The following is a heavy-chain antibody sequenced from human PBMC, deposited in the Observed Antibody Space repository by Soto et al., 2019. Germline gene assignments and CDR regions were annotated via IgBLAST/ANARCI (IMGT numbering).Heavy chain of an antibody. CDR1: GFSFSSYA. J-gene: IGHJ3*01. CDR2: TTSNGGRT. V-gene: IGHV3-64D*08. CDR3: VKLSAIAIAYQGAFDG. D-gene: IGHD2-2*01. Sequence: PGGSLRLSCSASGFSFSSYAMHWVRQAPGKGLEYVSGTTSNGGRTSYADSMKGRITISRDNSKNTLYLQMSSLRTEDTAVYYCVKLSAIAIAYQGAFDGWGQGILVNV.